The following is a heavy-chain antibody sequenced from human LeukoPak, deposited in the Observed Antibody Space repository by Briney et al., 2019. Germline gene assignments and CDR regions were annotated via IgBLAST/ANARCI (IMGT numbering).Heavy chain of an antibody. CDR2: ISSCGTNI. V-gene: IGHV3-11*04. Sequence: PGGSLRLSCAASGFTFSDYYMIWIRQAPGGGLEWASYISSCGTNIYYADSVKGRFTNTRDNAKNSLYLQMNSLRAEDTAVYYCARVAQLWFGNDYWGQGTLVTVSS. D-gene: IGHD5-18*01. CDR3: ARVAQLWFGNDY. J-gene: IGHJ4*02. CDR1: GFTFSDYY.